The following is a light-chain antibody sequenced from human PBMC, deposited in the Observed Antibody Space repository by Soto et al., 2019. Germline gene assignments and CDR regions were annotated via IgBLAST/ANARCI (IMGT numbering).Light chain of an antibody. CDR3: RQFDGSPYT. CDR1: QTLDTDY. CDR2: GAS. Sequence: EIVLTQSPGTLSLPPGERAALSCRASQTLDTDYLTWYQHKPGQAPRLLIFGASSRATGIPDRFSGSGSGTEFTLTISRLEPEDSAVYYCRQFDGSPYTFGQGTKLEIK. J-gene: IGKJ2*01. V-gene: IGKV3-20*01.